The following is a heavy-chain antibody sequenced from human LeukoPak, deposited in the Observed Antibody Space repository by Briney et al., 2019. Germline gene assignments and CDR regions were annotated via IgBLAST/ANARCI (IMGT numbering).Heavy chain of an antibody. Sequence: PGGSLRLSCAACGFTFSNYGMNWVRQAAGKGLEWVEGIRGSDTYYADAVKGRFTISRDTSKNTLYIQMNSLSREDTAVYYCARRGGSDGWGAFDIWGQGTVVTVSS. CDR3: ARRGGSDGWGAFDI. J-gene: IGHJ3*02. CDR1: GFTFSNYG. V-gene: IGHV3-23*01. D-gene: IGHD5-24*01. CDR2: IRGSDT.